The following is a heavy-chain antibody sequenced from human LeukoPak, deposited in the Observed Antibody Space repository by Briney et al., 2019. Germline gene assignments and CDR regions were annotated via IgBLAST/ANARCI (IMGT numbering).Heavy chain of an antibody. CDR3: ARVDTAMVMDY. V-gene: IGHV1-2*02. Sequence: ASVKVSCKASGYTFTGYYMHWVRQAPGQGLEWMGWINPKSGGTNYAQKFQGRVTMTRDTSISTAYMELSRLRSDDTAVYYCARVDTAMVMDYWGQGTLVTVSS. CDR1: GYTFTGYY. D-gene: IGHD5-18*01. CDR2: INPKSGGT. J-gene: IGHJ4*02.